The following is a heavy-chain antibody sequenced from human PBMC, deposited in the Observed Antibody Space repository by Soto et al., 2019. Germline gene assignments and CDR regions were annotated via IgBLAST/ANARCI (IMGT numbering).Heavy chain of an antibody. D-gene: IGHD2-8*01. Sequence: QLQLQESGSGLVKPSQTLSLTCAVSGGSISSGGYSWSWIRQPPGKGREWIGYIYHSGSTYYNPSLQSRVNISVDSSKNQFSLKLSSVTAADTAVYYCARVNRYCTNGVFYTWIDYWGQGTLVTVSS. CDR1: GGSISSGGYS. CDR3: ARVNRYCTNGVFYTWIDY. V-gene: IGHV4-30-2*01. CDR2: IYHSGST. J-gene: IGHJ4*02.